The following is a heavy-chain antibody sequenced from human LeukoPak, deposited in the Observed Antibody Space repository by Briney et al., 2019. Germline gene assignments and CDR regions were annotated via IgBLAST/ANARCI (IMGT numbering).Heavy chain of an antibody. Sequence: SGTLSLTCAVFGGSISSGNWWSWVRQPPGKGLEWIGEIYHSGSTNYNPSLKSRVTISVDKSKNQFSLKLSSVTAADTAVYYCARGDDSSGWYRLDYWGQGILVTVSS. J-gene: IGHJ4*02. CDR3: ARGDDSSGWYRLDY. CDR2: IYHSGST. V-gene: IGHV4-4*02. CDR1: GGSISSGNW. D-gene: IGHD6-19*01.